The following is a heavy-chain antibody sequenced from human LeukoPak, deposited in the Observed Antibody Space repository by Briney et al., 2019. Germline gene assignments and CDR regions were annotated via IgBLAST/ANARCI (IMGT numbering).Heavy chain of an antibody. D-gene: IGHD3-3*01. CDR2: ISGSGGST. Sequence: GGSLRLSCAASGFTFSSYAMSWVRQAPGKGLEWASAISGSGGSTYYADSVKGRFTISRDNSKNTLYLQMNSLRAEDTAVYYCAKDPPPDFWSGYTNYWGQGTLVTVSS. V-gene: IGHV3-23*01. CDR3: AKDPPPDFWSGYTNY. CDR1: GFTFSSYA. J-gene: IGHJ4*02.